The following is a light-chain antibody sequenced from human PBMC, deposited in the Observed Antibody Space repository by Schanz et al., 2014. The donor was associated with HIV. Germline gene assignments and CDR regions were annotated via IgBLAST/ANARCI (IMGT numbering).Light chain of an antibody. CDR3: QQYYSTPIT. V-gene: IGKV4-1*01. CDR1: QSVLYSSNNKND. Sequence: DIVMTQSPDSLAVSLGERATINCKSSQSVLYSSNNKNDLAWYQQKPRQPPKLLIYWASSRESGVPDRFSGSGSGTDFTLTISSLQAEDVAVYYCQQYYSTPITFGPGTKVDIK. J-gene: IGKJ3*01. CDR2: WAS.